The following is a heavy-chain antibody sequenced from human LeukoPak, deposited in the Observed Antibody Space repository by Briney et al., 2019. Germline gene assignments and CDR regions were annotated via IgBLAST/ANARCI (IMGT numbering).Heavy chain of an antibody. V-gene: IGHV4-59*08. J-gene: IGHJ3*01. Sequence: SGTLSLTCTVSGGSFSGYHWSWIRQPPGKGLEWIGYIDYTGNTNYSPSLKSRVTVSLDMSRNQFSLEMNSVTAADTALFYCARTYRPGGRKGYLFDFWGQGTMVTVSS. CDR1: GGSFSGYH. D-gene: IGHD3-22*01. CDR3: ARTYRPGGRKGYLFDF. CDR2: IDYTGNT.